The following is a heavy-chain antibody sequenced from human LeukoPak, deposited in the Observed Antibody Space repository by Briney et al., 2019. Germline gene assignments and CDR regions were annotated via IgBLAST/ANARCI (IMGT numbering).Heavy chain of an antibody. J-gene: IGHJ4*02. V-gene: IGHV4-4*02. CDR2: IYHSGST. Sequence: SETLSLTCAVSGGSISSNNWWNWVRQPPGKGLEWIGEIYHSGSTNYNPSLKSRVTISVDKSKNQFSLKLSSVTAADTAVYYCARQASAWSYYFDYWGQGTLVTVSS. CDR3: ARQASAWSYYFDY. D-gene: IGHD1-26*01. CDR1: GGSISSNNW.